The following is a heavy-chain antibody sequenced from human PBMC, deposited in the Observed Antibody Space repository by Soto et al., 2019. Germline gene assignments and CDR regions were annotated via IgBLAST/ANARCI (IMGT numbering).Heavy chain of an antibody. J-gene: IGHJ6*02. V-gene: IGHV3-53*01. CDR3: AREAPMDV. CDR2: IWSAGLI. CDR1: GFTVSSKY. Sequence: VQLVESGGGVVRPGRSLRLSCAASGFTVSSKYMSWVRQAPGKGLEWVSVIWSAGLIYYADSVRGRFTISRDISKNILYLEMTSLRADDTAVYYCAREAPMDVWGQGTTVTVSS.